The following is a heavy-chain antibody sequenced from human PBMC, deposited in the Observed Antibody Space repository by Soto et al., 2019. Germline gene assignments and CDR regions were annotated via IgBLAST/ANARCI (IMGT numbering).Heavy chain of an antibody. CDR3: AHRILRTVFGLVTTTAIYFDF. J-gene: IGHJ4*02. CDR1: GFSLTTSGVG. D-gene: IGHD3-3*01. CDR2: IYWDDDK. Sequence: QITLNESGPTVVNPAETLTRTCTFSGFSLTTSGVGVGWIRQSPGKAPEWLALIYWDDDKRYSASLKSRLTITKDTSKNQVVLTMASVDPADTATYYCAHRILRTVFGLVTTTAIYFDFWGQGTPVVVSS. V-gene: IGHV2-5*02.